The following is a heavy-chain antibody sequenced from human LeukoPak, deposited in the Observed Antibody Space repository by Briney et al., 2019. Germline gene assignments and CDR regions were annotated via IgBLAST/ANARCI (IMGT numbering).Heavy chain of an antibody. CDR3: STFNYYYYGMDV. CDR1: GGSISSYY. J-gene: IGHJ6*02. Sequence: SETLSLTCTVSGGSISSYYWSWIRQPPGKGLEWIGYMFYSGGTYYNPSLKSRVTISVDRSQNQFSLKLSSVTAADTAVYYCSTFNYYYYGMDVWGQGTTVAVSS. V-gene: IGHV4-59*01. CDR2: MFYSGGT.